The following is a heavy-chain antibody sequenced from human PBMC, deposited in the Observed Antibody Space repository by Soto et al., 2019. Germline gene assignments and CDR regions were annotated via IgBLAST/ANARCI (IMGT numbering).Heavy chain of an antibody. V-gene: IGHV3-33*06. J-gene: IGHJ4*02. CDR2: IWYDGSNK. CDR1: GFTFSSYG. Sequence: QVQLVESGGGVVQPGRSLRLSCAASGFTFSSYGMHWVRQAPGKGLEWVAVIWYDGSNKYYADSVKGRFTISRDNSKNTLYLQMNSLRAEDTAVYYCAKDRSTVVASVFDSWGQGTLVTVSS. CDR3: AKDRSTVVASVFDS. D-gene: IGHD2-15*01.